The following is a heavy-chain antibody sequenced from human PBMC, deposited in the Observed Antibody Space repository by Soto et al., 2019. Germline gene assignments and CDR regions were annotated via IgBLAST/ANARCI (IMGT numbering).Heavy chain of an antibody. J-gene: IGHJ1*01. CDR3: ARIAATGAEYFQH. Sequence: GGSLRLSCAASGFTFSSYSMNWVRQAPGKGLEWVSSISSSSSYIYYADSVKGRFTISRDNAKNSLYLQMNSLRAEDTAVYYCARIAATGAEYFQHWGQGTLVTVSS. CDR1: GFTFSSYS. V-gene: IGHV3-21*01. CDR2: ISSSSSYI. D-gene: IGHD2-15*01.